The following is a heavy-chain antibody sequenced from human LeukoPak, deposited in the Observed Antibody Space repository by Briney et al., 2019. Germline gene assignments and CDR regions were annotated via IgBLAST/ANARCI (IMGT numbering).Heavy chain of an antibody. J-gene: IGHJ4*02. CDR3: ARDRVVGNYYDSSGYYYPSDY. V-gene: IGHV4-34*01. CDR1: GGSFSGYY. D-gene: IGHD3-22*01. Sequence: PSETLSLTCAVYGGSFSGYYWSWIRQPPGKGLEWIGEINHSGSTNYNPSLKSRVTISVDTSKNQFSLKLSSVTAADTAVYYCARDRVVGNYYDSSGYYYPSDYWGQGTLVTVSS. CDR2: INHSGST.